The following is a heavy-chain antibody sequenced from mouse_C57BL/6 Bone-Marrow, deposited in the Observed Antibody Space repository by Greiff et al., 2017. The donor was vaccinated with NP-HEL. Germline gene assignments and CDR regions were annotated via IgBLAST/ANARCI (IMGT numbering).Heavy chain of an antibody. Sequence: VQLQQSGAELVRPGASVTLSCKASGYTFTDYEMHWVKQTPVPGLEWIGAIDPETGGTAYNQKFKGKAILTADKSSSTAYMELRSLTSEDSAVYYCTRRRVSNYLFDYWGQGTTLTVSS. V-gene: IGHV1-15*01. CDR2: IDPETGGT. CDR3: TRRRVSNYLFDY. J-gene: IGHJ2*01. CDR1: GYTFTDYE. D-gene: IGHD2-5*01.